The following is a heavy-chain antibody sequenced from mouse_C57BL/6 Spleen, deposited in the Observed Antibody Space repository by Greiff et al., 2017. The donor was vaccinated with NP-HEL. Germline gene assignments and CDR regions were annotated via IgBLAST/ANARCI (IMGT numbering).Heavy chain of an antibody. J-gene: IGHJ2*01. CDR3: ARDGYYGDFDY. Sequence: EVKLVESGGGLVKPGGSLKLSCAASGFTFSSYAMSWVRQTPEKRLEWVATISDGGSYTYYPDNVKGRFTISRDNAKNNLYLQMSHLKSEDTAMYYCARDGYYGDFDYWGQGTTLTVSS. CDR1: GFTFSSYA. D-gene: IGHD2-3*01. CDR2: ISDGGSYT. V-gene: IGHV5-4*01.